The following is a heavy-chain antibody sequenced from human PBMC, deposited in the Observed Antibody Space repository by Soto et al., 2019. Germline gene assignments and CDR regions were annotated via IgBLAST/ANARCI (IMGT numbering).Heavy chain of an antibody. V-gene: IGHV3-23*01. CDR2: ISGSGGST. D-gene: IGHD3-22*01. Sequence: EVQLLESGGGLVQPGGSLRLSCAASGFTFSSYAMSWVRQAPGKGLEWVSAISGSGGSTYYADSVKGRFTISRDNSKNTLYLQMNSLRAEDTAVYYCAKDTFFDYYDSSGYYDAFDIWGQGTMVTVSS. J-gene: IGHJ3*02. CDR1: GFTFSSYA. CDR3: AKDTFFDYYDSSGYYDAFDI.